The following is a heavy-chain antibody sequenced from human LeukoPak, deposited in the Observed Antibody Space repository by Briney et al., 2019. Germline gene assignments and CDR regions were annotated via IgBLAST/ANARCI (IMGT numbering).Heavy chain of an antibody. CDR2: VSYSGST. CDR1: DGSISSYS. Sequence: PSETLSLTCTVSDGSISSYSWSWIRQPPGKGLEWIGYVSYSGSTYYNPSLKSRVTISIDKSKNQFSLKLTYVTAADTAVYYCAKDPHTGIAPGYWGQGTLVTVSS. J-gene: IGHJ4*02. D-gene: IGHD5-18*01. CDR3: AKDPHTGIAPGY. V-gene: IGHV4-59*12.